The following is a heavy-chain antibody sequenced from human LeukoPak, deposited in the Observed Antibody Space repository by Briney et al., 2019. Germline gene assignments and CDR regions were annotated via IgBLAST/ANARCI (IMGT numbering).Heavy chain of an antibody. J-gene: IGHJ4*02. D-gene: IGHD2-2*01. CDR3: ARVPRYCSSTSCLDY. CDR1: GGSFSGYY. Sequence: SETLSLTCAVYGGSFSGYYWSWIRQPPGKGLEWIGEINHSGSTNYNPSLKSRVTISVDTSKNQFSLKLSSVTAAVTAVYYCARVPRYCSSTSCLDYWGQGTLVTVSS. CDR2: INHSGST. V-gene: IGHV4-34*01.